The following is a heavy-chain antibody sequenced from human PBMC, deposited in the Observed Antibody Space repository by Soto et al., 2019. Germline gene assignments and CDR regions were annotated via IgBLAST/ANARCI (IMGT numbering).Heavy chain of an antibody. CDR3: ARHGVFRYYDFWSGPETSYYMDV. CDR2: IYYSGST. Sequence: QVQLQESGPGLVKPSETLSLTCTVSGGSISSYYWSWIRQPPGKGLEWIGYIYYSGSTNYNPSLKSRVTISVDTSKKQFSLKLSSVTAADTAVYYCARHGVFRYYDFWSGPETSYYMDVWGKGTTVTVSS. D-gene: IGHD3-3*01. V-gene: IGHV4-59*08. J-gene: IGHJ6*03. CDR1: GGSISSYY.